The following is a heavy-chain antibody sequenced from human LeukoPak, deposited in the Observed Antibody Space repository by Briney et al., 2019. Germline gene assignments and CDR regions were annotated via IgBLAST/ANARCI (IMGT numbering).Heavy chain of an antibody. CDR2: INPKSGGT. Sequence: GASVKVSCKSTGYTFTDYYILWVRQAPGQGLEWMGWINPKSGGTNYAQKFQGRVTMTRDTSITTVSMELSRLRSDDTAVYCLRNLSPNAAFGVCNIDYWGQGTLVTVSS. D-gene: IGHD3-3*01. V-gene: IGHV1-2*02. CDR3: RNLSPNAAFGVCNIDY. J-gene: IGHJ4*02. CDR1: GYTFTDYY.